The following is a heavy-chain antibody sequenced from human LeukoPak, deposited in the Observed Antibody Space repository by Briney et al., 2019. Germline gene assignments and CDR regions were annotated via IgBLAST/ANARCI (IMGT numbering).Heavy chain of an antibody. CDR2: IYYSGST. Sequence: SETLSLTCTVSGGSISSYYWSWIRQPPGKGLEWIGYIYYSGSTNYNPSLKSRVTISVDTSKNQFSLKLSSVTAADTAVYYYARGSYVWTPYYFDYWGQGTLVTVSS. D-gene: IGHD3-16*01. V-gene: IGHV4-59*01. J-gene: IGHJ4*02. CDR1: GGSISSYY. CDR3: ARGSYVWTPYYFDY.